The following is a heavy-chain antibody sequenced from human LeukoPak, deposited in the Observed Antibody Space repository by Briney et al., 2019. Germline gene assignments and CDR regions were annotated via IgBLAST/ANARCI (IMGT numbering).Heavy chain of an antibody. D-gene: IGHD6-6*01. Sequence: ASETLSLTCTVSGGSISSYYWSWIRQPPGKGLEWIGYIYYSGSTNYNPSLKSRVTISVDTSKNQFSLKLSSVTAADTAVYYCAGFRIAARPPNFDYWGQGTLVTVSS. J-gene: IGHJ4*02. CDR2: IYYSGST. CDR3: AGFRIAARPPNFDY. V-gene: IGHV4-59*08. CDR1: GGSISSYY.